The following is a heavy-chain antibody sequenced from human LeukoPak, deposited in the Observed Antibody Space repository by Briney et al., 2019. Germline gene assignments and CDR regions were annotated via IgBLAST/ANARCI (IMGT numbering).Heavy chain of an antibody. CDR2: IYSSGST. Sequence: PSETLSLTCTVSGVSISSYYWSWIRQPAGKGLEWIGRIYSSGSTNYNPSLKSRIIMSVDTSTNQFSLKLTSVTAADTAVYYCARLAYGDYYFDYWGQGALVTVSS. D-gene: IGHD4-17*01. V-gene: IGHV4-4*07. CDR1: GVSISSYY. CDR3: ARLAYGDYYFDY. J-gene: IGHJ4*02.